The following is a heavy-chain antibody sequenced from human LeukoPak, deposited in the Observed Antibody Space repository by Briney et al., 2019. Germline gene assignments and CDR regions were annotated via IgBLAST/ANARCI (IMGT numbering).Heavy chain of an antibody. Sequence: GGSLRLSCAASGFTFSSYWMHWVRQAPGKGLVWVSRINSDGSSTSYADSVKGRFTISRDNAKNTMYLQMNSLRAEDTAVYYCARPIRINCGMDVWGQGTTVTVSS. D-gene: IGHD3-3*01. V-gene: IGHV3-74*01. J-gene: IGHJ6*02. CDR2: INSDGSST. CDR3: ARPIRINCGMDV. CDR1: GFTFSSYW.